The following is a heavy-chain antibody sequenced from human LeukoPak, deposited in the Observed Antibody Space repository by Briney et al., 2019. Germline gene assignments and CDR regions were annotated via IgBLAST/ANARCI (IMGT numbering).Heavy chain of an antibody. CDR2: IYYSGGT. V-gene: IGHV4-59*08. J-gene: IGHJ6*02. D-gene: IGHD6-13*01. Sequence: SETLPLTCTVSGVSTTTYYWTWIRQPPGKELEWIGYIYYSGGTNYNPSLKSRVTISVDTSRNQFSLKMSSVTAADTAVYYCARHSSIYGMDVWGQGTTVTVSS. CDR3: ARHSSIYGMDV. CDR1: GVSTTTYY.